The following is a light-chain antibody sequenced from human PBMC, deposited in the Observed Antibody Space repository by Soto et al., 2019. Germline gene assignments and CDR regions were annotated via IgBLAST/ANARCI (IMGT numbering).Light chain of an antibody. CDR2: AAS. CDR3: QQYYSYVYT. V-gene: IGKV1-8*01. Sequence: AIRMTQSPSSFSASTGDRVTITCRASQGISSYLAWYQQKPGKAPKLLIYAASTLQSGVPSRFSGSGSGTDFTLTISRLQSEDFATYYCQQYYSYVYTFGQGTKLEIK. J-gene: IGKJ2*01. CDR1: QGISSY.